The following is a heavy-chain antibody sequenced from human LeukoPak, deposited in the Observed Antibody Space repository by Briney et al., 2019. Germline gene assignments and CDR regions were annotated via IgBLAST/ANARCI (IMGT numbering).Heavy chain of an antibody. D-gene: IGHD3-10*01. V-gene: IGHV1-2*02. CDR1: GYTFTGYY. J-gene: IGHJ5*02. CDR3: ARGPNYYGSGRSWFDP. CDR2: INPNSGGT. Sequence: ASVKVSCKASGYTFTGYYMHWVRQAPGQGLEWMGWINPNSGGTNYAQKFQGRVTMTRDTSISTAYMELSRLRSDDTALYYCARGPNYYGSGRSWFDPWGQGTLVTVSS.